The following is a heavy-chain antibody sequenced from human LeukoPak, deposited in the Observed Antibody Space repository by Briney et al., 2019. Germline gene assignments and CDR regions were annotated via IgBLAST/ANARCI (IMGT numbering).Heavy chain of an antibody. CDR3: TRDIAGSGTAMDV. V-gene: IGHV3-13*01. J-gene: IGHJ6*03. CDR2: IGTTGDT. D-gene: IGHD2-15*01. CDR1: GFTFRTYD. Sequence: PGGSLRLSSAASGFTFRTYDMHWVRQVSGEGLEWVATIGTTGDTYYAGSVKGRFTISREDGKNSLFLQMNSLRAGDTAAYYCTRDIAGSGTAMDVWGKGTTVTVSS.